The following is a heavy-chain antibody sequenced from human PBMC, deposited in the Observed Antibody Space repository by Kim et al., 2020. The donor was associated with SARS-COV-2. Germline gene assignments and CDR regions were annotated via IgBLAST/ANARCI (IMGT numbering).Heavy chain of an antibody. CDR1: SGSIRSYY. J-gene: IGHJ2*01. D-gene: IGHD5-18*01. V-gene: IGHV4-59*01. Sequence: SETLSLTCTVSSGSIRSYYWSWIRQPPGKGLEWIGYVYYTGRTNYNPSLESRITMSVDTSTNQTSLKLNSVTAADTALYYCAALRDGYNWYFDLWGRGTLVTVSS. CDR2: VYYTGRT. CDR3: AALRDGYNWYFDL.